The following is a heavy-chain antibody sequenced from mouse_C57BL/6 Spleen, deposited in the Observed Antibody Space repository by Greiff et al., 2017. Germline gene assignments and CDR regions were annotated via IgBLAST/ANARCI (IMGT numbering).Heavy chain of an antibody. CDR1: GYTFTDYE. CDR3: TTYGRWGYFDG. Sequence: QVQLQQSGAELVRPGASVTLSCKASGYTFTDYEMHWVKQTPVHGLEWIGAIDPETGGTAYNQKFKGKAILTADKSSSTAYMELRSLTSEDSAVYYCTTYGRWGYFDGWGTGTTVTVSS. V-gene: IGHV1-15*01. J-gene: IGHJ1*03. CDR2: IDPETGGT. D-gene: IGHD1-1*01.